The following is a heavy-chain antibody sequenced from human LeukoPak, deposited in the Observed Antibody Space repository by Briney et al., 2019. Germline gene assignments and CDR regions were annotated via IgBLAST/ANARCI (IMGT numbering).Heavy chain of an antibody. CDR2: IYYSGST. Sequence: PSETLSLTCTVSGGSISSSSYYWGWIRQPPGKGLEWIGSIYYSGSTYYNPSLKSRVTISVDTSKNQFSLKLSSVTAADTAVYYCARREGWLRFRWFDPWGQGTLVTVSS. CDR1: GGSISSSSYY. D-gene: IGHD5-12*01. CDR3: ARREGWLRFRWFDP. V-gene: IGHV4-39*01. J-gene: IGHJ5*02.